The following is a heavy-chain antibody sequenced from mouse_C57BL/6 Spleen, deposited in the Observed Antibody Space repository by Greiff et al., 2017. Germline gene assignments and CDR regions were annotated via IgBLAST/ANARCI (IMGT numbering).Heavy chain of an antibody. J-gene: IGHJ2*01. CDR3: ARSGGRYFDY. CDR2: IRNKANGYTT. Sequence: EVQLQESGGGLVQPGGSLSLSCAASGFTFTAYYMSWVRQPPGKALEWLGFIRNKANGYTTEYSASVKGRFTISSDNSQSSLYLQMNALRAEDSATYYCARSGGRYFDYWGQGTTLTVSS. V-gene: IGHV7-3*01. CDR1: GFTFTAYY.